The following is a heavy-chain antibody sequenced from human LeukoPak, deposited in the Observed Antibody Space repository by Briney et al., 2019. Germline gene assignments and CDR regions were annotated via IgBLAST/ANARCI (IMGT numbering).Heavy chain of an antibody. D-gene: IGHD5-24*01. CDR3: ARHGRRDGYNMYDAFDI. V-gene: IGHV4-39*01. J-gene: IGHJ3*02. CDR2: IYYSGST. CDR1: GGSISSSSYY. Sequence: PSETLSLTCTVSGGSISSSSYYWGWIRQPPGKGLEWIGSIYYSGSTYYNPSLKSRVTISVDTSKNQFSLKLSSVTAADTAVYYCARHGRRDGYNMYDAFDIWGQGTMVTVSS.